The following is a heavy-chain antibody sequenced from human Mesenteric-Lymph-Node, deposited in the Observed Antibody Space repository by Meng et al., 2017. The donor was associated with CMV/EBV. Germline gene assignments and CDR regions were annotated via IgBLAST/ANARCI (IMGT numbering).Heavy chain of an antibody. V-gene: IGHV3-23*01. D-gene: IGHD2-2*02. CDR2: ISGSGGST. Sequence: GESLKISCAASGFTFSSYAMHWVRQAPGKGLEWVSAISGSGGSTYYADSVKGRFTISRDNSNSILYLQMNSLRADDTAVYFCANFGKSIYTSDYWGQGTLVTVSS. J-gene: IGHJ4*02. CDR1: GFTFSSYA. CDR3: ANFGKSIYTSDY.